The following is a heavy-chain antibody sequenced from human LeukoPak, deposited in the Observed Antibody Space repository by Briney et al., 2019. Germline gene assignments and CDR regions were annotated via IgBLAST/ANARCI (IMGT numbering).Heavy chain of an antibody. D-gene: IGHD2-2*01. CDR2: ISSSSSYI. J-gene: IGHJ4*02. Sequence: PGGSLRLPCAPSGFTFSCYRVKGLRQAPGGGGEGVSSISSSSSYIYYADSLKRRFPISSDNPKNSLYLQMNSLRPEDTAVYYCAREAPAAILDYWGQGTLVTVSS. CDR1: GFTFSCYR. V-gene: IGHV3-21*01. CDR3: AREAPAAILDY.